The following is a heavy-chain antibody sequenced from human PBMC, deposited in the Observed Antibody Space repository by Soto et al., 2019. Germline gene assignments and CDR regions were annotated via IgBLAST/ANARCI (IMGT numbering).Heavy chain of an antibody. D-gene: IGHD3-9*01. CDR1: GFSLTTGKMG. CDR2: IFSDNER. J-gene: IGHJ6*02. V-gene: IGHV2-26*01. CDR3: ARMKVDSYQFYYAMDV. Sequence: SGPTLVNPTETLTLTCTVSGFSLTTGKMGVSWVRQPPGKALEWLAHIFSDNERSYSTSLQGRLTISKDTSGSQVVLSMTNVDPVDTATYYCARMKVDSYQFYYAMDVWGQGTTVTVSS.